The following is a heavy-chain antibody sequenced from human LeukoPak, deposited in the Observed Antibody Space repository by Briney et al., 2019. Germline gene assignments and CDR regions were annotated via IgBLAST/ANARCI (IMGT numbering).Heavy chain of an antibody. CDR2: INPNSGGT. Sequence: ASVKVSCKASGYTFTSYGISWVRQAPGQGLEWMGRINPNSGGTNYAQKFQGRVTMTRDTSISTAYMELSRLRSDDTAVYYCASAKVGSSWTYWGQGTLVTVSS. J-gene: IGHJ4*02. CDR3: ASAKVGSSWTY. V-gene: IGHV1-2*06. CDR1: GYTFTSYG. D-gene: IGHD6-13*01.